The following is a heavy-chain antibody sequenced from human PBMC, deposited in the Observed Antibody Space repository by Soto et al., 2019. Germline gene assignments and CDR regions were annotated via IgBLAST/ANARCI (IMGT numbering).Heavy chain of an antibody. CDR3: ARGLSRITMIVVALYGMDV. CDR1: GYTFTSYY. J-gene: IGHJ6*02. D-gene: IGHD3-22*01. V-gene: IGHV1-46*01. Sequence: ASVKVSCKASGYTFTSYYMHWVRQAPGQGLEWMGIINPSYASTTYYPQKLQGRVTMTTDASTSTAYMELSSLRSDDTAVYYCARGLSRITMIVVALYGMDVWGQGTTVTVSS. CDR2: INPSYAST.